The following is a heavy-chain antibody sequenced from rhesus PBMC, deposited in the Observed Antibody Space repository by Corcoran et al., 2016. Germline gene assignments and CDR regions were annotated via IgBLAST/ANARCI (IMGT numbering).Heavy chain of an antibody. CDR1: GGSISGYYY. D-gene: IGHD6-13*01. J-gene: IGHJ4*01. Sequence: QVQLQQWGEGLVKPSETLSLTCAVYGGSISGYYYWSWIRQPPGKGLELIGYIYGNSASTNYNPSLKNRVTISKDTSKNQFSLKLSSVTAAGTAVYYCARALDGWAAGLGYWGQGVLVTVSS. CDR3: ARALDGWAAGLGY. V-gene: IGHV4-73*01. CDR2: IYGNSAST.